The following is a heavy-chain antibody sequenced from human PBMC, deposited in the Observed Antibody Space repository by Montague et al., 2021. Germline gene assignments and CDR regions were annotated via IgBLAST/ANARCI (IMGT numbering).Heavy chain of an antibody. CDR3: ASGNDYGGNCFDY. J-gene: IGHJ4*02. Sequence: TLSLTCNVSGGAISSEGYYWSWIRQHPGKGLEWIGYIYSSGSTYYSPSLESRITISVDTSQNQFSLRLTSVTAADTAVYFCASGNDYGGNCFDYWGQGTLVTVSS. CDR1: GGAISSEGYY. CDR2: IYSSGST. D-gene: IGHD4-23*01. V-gene: IGHV4-31*03.